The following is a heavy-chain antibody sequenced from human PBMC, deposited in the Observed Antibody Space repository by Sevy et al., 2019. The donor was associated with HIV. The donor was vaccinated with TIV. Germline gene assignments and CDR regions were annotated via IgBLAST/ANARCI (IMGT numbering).Heavy chain of an antibody. V-gene: IGHV3-33*01. D-gene: IGHD4-17*01. Sequence: GGSLRLSCAASGFTFSTYGMHWVRQAPGKGLEWFAVIWFDGSNTYYADSVKGRFTISRDIAKNTLHLQMNSLRVEDTAVYYCARAPEFYDDGDYGPAFMPDYWGQGTLVTVSS. J-gene: IGHJ4*02. CDR2: IWFDGSNT. CDR3: ARAPEFYDDGDYGPAFMPDY. CDR1: GFTFSTYG.